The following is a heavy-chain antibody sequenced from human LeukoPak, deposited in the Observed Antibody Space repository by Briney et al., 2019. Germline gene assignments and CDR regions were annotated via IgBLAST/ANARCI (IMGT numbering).Heavy chain of an antibody. CDR2: INPNSGGT. Sequence: ASVKVSCKASGYTFTGYYMHWVRQAPGQGLEWMGWINPNSGGTNYAQKFQGRVTMTEDTSTDTAYMELSSLRSEDTAVYYCATPTAELLEGSGAFDIWGQGTMVTVSS. CDR3: ATPTAELLEGSGAFDI. V-gene: IGHV1-2*02. CDR1: GYTFTGYY. J-gene: IGHJ3*02. D-gene: IGHD1-26*01.